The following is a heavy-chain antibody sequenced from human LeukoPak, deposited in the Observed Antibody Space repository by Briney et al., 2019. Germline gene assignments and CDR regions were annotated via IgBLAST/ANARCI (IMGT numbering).Heavy chain of an antibody. CDR2: ISPDATNS. D-gene: IGHD6-6*01. V-gene: IGHV3-74*03. CDR3: ARGPNSNWSGLDF. J-gene: IGHJ4*02. CDR1: GFTFSVYY. Sequence: GGSLRLSCAASGFTFSVYYMFWVRQAPGKGLVWVSNISPDATNSKYADFVEGRFTVSRDNAKNTLYLQVNNLRAEDTAVYYCARGPNSNWSGLDFWGQGTLLTVSS.